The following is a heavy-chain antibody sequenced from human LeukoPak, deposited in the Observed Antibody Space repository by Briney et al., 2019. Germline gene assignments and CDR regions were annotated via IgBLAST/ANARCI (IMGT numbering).Heavy chain of an antibody. CDR1: GGSFSDYW. CDR3: ARVNLSPANWFDP. V-gene: IGHV4-34*01. CDR2: VNHSGRT. Sequence: SETLSLTCAVYGGSFSDYWWTWIRQSPGKGLEWIGEVNHSGRTNYNPSLKSRVSISVDTSKNQFSLKLSSVTAADTAVYYCARVNLSPANWFDPWGQGTLVTVSS. J-gene: IGHJ5*02.